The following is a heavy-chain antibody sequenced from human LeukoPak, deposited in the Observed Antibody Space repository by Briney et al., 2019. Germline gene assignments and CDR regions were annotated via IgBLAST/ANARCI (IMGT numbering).Heavy chain of an antibody. Sequence: GGSLRLSCAASGFTFSSYAMLWVRQAPGKGLEWVAVISYDGSNKYYADSVKGRFTISRDNSKNTVYLQMNSLRAEDTAVFYCAKDSSRNYFDYWGQGTLVTVSS. CDR1: GFTFSSYA. J-gene: IGHJ4*02. V-gene: IGHV3-30-3*01. CDR2: ISYDGSNK. CDR3: AKDSSRNYFDY.